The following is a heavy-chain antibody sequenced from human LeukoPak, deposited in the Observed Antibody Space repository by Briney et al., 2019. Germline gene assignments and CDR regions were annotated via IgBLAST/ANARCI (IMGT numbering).Heavy chain of an antibody. CDR2: MNPNSGNT. V-gene: IGHV1-8*01. D-gene: IGHD5-24*01. J-gene: IGHJ3*02. CDR3: ASSRDGRGAFDI. CDR1: GYTFTGYD. Sequence: ASVKVSCKASGYTFTGYDINWVRQATGQGLEWMGWMNPNSGNTGYAQKFQGRVTMTRNTSISTAYMELSSLRSEDTAVYYCASSRDGRGAFDIWGQGTMVTVSS.